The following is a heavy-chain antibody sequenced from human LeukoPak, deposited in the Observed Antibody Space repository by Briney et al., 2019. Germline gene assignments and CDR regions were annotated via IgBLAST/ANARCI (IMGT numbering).Heavy chain of an antibody. CDR2: ISSYIGNT. V-gene: IGHV1-18*01. J-gene: IGHJ6*03. CDR3: ARGLLWFGEFPSMDV. Sequence: ASVKVSCKASGHTFTNYGITWVRQAPGQGLEWMGWISSYIGNTNYAQKLQGRVTMTTDTSTSTAYMELRSLRSDDTAVYYCARGLLWFGEFPSMDVWGKGTTVTISS. CDR1: GHTFTNYG. D-gene: IGHD3-10*01.